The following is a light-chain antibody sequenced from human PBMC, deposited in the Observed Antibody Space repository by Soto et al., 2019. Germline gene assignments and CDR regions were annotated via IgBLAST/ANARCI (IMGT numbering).Light chain of an antibody. V-gene: IGLV1-40*01. CDR1: SSNIGAGYD. CDR2: GNS. Sequence: QSVLTQPPSVSGAPGQRVTISCTGSSSNIGAGYDVHWYQQLPGTAPKLLIYGNSNRPSGVPDRFSGSKSGTSASLAITGLQAEDEADYYCQSYDSSLSKGVFGTGTQLTVL. J-gene: IGLJ1*01. CDR3: QSYDSSLSKGV.